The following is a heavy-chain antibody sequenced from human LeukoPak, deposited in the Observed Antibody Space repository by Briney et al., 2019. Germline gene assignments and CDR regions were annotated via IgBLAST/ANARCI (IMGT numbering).Heavy chain of an antibody. D-gene: IGHD3-10*01. J-gene: IGHJ4*02. Sequence: GGSLRLSCAASGFTFNLYEMNWVRQAPGKGLEWLSYISSSGRTIYYADSVKGRFTISRDNAKNSLYLQMNSLRAEDTAVYYCAKDYYGSGTRMPWDYWGQGTLVTVSS. V-gene: IGHV3-48*03. CDR1: GFTFNLYE. CDR3: AKDYYGSGTRMPWDY. CDR2: ISSSGRTI.